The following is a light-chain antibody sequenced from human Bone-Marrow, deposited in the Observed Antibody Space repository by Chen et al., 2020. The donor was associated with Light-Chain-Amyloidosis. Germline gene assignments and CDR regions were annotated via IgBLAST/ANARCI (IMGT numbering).Light chain of an antibody. Sequence: QSALTQPPSSSGSPGQSVPISFPGTSSAVGSYYCVHWYRDHPGIAPKLMIYNFTKRPSGVPDRCSASKSGNTASLTVSGLQAEDEADYYCASRAGTYKWLFGGVTRLTVL. CDR2: NFT. V-gene: IGLV2-8*01. J-gene: IGLJ3*02. CDR1: SSAVGSYYC. CDR3: ASRAGTYKWL.